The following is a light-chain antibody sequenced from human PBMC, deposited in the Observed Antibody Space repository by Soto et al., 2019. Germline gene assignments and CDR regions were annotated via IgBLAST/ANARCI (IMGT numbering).Light chain of an antibody. J-gene: IGKJ5*01. V-gene: IGKV3-11*01. Sequence: EIVLTQSLATLSLSPGEIATLSFSASQSVSSYLAWYQQKPGQAPRLLIYDASNRATGIPARFSGSGSGTDFTLTISSLEPEDFAVYYCQQRSNWPPITFGQGTRLEIK. CDR3: QQRSNWPPIT. CDR2: DAS. CDR1: QSVSSY.